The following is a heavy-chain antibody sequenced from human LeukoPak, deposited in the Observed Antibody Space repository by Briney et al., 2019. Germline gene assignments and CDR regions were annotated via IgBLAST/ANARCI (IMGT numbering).Heavy chain of an antibody. CDR3: AKYLSSLVAMWELGPPYNAFDI. CDR2: ISGSGGST. V-gene: IGHV3-23*01. Sequence: PGGSLRLSCAASGFTFSSYAMSWVRQAPGKGLEWVSAISGSGGSTYYADSVKGRFTISRDNSKNTLYLQMNSLRAEDTAVYYCAKYLSSLVAMWELGPPYNAFDIRGQGTMVTVSS. CDR1: GFTFSSYA. D-gene: IGHD1-26*01. J-gene: IGHJ3*02.